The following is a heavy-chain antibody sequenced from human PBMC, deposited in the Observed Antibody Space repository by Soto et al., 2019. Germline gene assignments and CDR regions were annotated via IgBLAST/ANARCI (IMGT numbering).Heavy chain of an antibody. V-gene: IGHV1-69*13. CDR3: AAIAARPGWFDP. D-gene: IGHD6-6*01. Sequence: VASVKVSCKASGGTFSSYAISWVRQAPGQGLEWMGGIIPIFGTANYAQKFQGRVTITADESTSTAYMELSSLRSEDTAVYYCAAIAARPGWFDPWGQGTLVTVSS. CDR1: GGTFSSYA. J-gene: IGHJ5*02. CDR2: IIPIFGTA.